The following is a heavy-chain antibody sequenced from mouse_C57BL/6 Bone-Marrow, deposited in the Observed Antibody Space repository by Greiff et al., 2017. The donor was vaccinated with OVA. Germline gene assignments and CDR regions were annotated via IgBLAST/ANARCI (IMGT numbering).Heavy chain of an antibody. CDR2: FDPNSGGT. CDR1: GYTFTSYR. CDR3: TPSERGMDY. V-gene: IGHV1-62-3*01. J-gene: IGHJ4*01. Sequence: QVQLQQPGAELVKPGASVKMSCKASGYTFTSYRMHWVKQRPGRGLGWIGRFDPNSGGTKYNEKFKSKATLTVENPSSTAYMQLSRLTSEGSAVDDCTPSERGMDYWGQGTSVTVSS.